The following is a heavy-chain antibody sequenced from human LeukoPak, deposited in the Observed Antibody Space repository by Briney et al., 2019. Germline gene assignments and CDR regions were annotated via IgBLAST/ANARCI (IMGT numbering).Heavy chain of an antibody. Sequence: SQTLSLTCTVSGGSISSGSYYWTWIWQPAGKGLEWIGRVYTSGSTSYNPSLESRVTISVDTSKNQFSLKLSSVTAADTAVYYCARHQRGHSDAFDIWGQGTVVNVSS. D-gene: IGHD4-23*01. V-gene: IGHV4-61*02. J-gene: IGHJ3*02. CDR2: VYTSGST. CDR1: GGSISSGSYY. CDR3: ARHQRGHSDAFDI.